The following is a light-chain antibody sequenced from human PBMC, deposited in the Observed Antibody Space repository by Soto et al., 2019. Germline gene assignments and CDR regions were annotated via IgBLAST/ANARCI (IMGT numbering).Light chain of an antibody. V-gene: IGKV1-33*01. J-gene: IGKJ2*01. CDR1: DDINNY. Sequence: DIQMTQSPSSLSASVGDRVTIACQASDDINNYLSWFQQKPGKAPKLLIYDASKLEAGVPSRFSGSGSGAEFTFTITSLQAEDTATYFCQQYDDLPYTFGQGTKLEIK. CDR2: DAS. CDR3: QQYDDLPYT.